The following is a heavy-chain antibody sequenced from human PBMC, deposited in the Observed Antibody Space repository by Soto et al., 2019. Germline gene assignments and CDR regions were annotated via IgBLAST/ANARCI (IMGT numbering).Heavy chain of an antibody. CDR1: GFTFSSYS. V-gene: IGHV3-21*01. Sequence: PGGSLRLSCAASGFTFSSYSMNWVRQAPGKGLEWVSSISSSSSYIYYADSVKGRFTISRDNAKNSLYLQMNSLRAEDTAVYYCARDGRPHRGYMITFGDPVAFDIWGQGTMVTVSS. D-gene: IGHD3-16*01. CDR3: ARDGRPHRGYMITFGDPVAFDI. CDR2: ISSSSSYI. J-gene: IGHJ3*02.